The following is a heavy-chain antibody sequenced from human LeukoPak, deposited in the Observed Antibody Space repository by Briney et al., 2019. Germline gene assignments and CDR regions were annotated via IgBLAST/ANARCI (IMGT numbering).Heavy chain of an antibody. CDR3: ARGSGWYEDY. CDR2: INTDGSST. D-gene: IGHD6-19*01. J-gene: IGHJ4*02. Sequence: GGSLRLSCAASGFTFSSYWMNWVRQAPGKGLVWVSRINTDGSSTSYADSVKGRFTISRDNAKNTLYLQMNSLRDDDTAVYYCARGSGWYEDYWGQGTLVTVSS. CDR1: GFTFSSYW. V-gene: IGHV3-74*01.